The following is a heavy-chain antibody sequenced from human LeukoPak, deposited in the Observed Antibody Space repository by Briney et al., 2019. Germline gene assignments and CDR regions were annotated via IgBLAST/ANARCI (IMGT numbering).Heavy chain of an antibody. CDR1: GFTVSSSY. D-gene: IGHD6-19*01. V-gene: IGHV3-66*01. CDR2: IYRTGGA. J-gene: IGHJ4*02. CDR3: ARDPSPIAVAAPDY. Sequence: PGGSLRVSCAASGFTVSSSYVNWVSQAPGKGVEWVSLIYRTGGADYADSVKGRFTISTDNSRNTLYLQMTSLRAEDTGVYYCARDPSPIAVAAPDYWGQGTLVTVSS.